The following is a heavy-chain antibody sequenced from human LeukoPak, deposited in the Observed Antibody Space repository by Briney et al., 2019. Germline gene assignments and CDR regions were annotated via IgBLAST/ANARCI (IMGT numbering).Heavy chain of an antibody. CDR3: ARAYSYGYGTLDY. Sequence: ASVKVSCKSSGYSFTSYGINWVRQAPGQGLEWMGWISTDNGNTDYAQNLQGRVTMTTDTSTSTDYMEVRSLRSDDTAVYYCARAYSYGYGTLDYWGQGTLVTVSS. CDR1: GYSFTSYG. J-gene: IGHJ4*02. D-gene: IGHD5-18*01. V-gene: IGHV1-18*04. CDR2: ISTDNGNT.